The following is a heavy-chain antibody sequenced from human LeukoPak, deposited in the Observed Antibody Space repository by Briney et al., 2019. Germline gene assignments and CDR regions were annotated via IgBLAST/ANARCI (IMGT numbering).Heavy chain of an antibody. V-gene: IGHV3-23*01. CDR2: ISGGGGST. CDR3: AKGSGINHYHWIDP. D-gene: IGHD1-14*01. CDR1: EFTFSNYA. J-gene: IGHJ5*02. Sequence: GGSLRLSCAASEFTFSNYAVNWVRQAPGKGLEWVSGISGGGGSTYYADSVKGRFTISRDNSKNTLYLQMDSLRAEDTALYYCAKGSGINHYHWIDPWGQGTLVTVSS.